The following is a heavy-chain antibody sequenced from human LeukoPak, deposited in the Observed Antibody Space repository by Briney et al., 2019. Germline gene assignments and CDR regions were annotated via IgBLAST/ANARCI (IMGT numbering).Heavy chain of an antibody. J-gene: IGHJ5*02. CDR1: GYTFTNCG. D-gene: IGHD3-3*02. CDR2: INTYSGNT. CDR3: ARNSPRDVAGRQFLPGVLALLSQCDNCFDP. V-gene: IGHV1-18*04. Sequence: ASVKVSCKASGYTFTNCGISWVRQAPGQGLEWMGWINTYSGNTNYAQKFQGRVTMTADTSTSTAYMELRSLRSDDTAVYYCARNSPRDVAGRQFLPGVLALLSQCDNCFDPWGQGTLVSVSS.